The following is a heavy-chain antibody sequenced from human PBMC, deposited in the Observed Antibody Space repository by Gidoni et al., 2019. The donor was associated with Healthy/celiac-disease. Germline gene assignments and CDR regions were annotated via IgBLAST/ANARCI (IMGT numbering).Heavy chain of an antibody. Sequence: EVQLVESGGGLIQPGGSLRLSGAASGFTVSVTYMSWVRQAPGKGLEWVSVIYSGCSTYYADSVKGRFTISRDNSKNTLYLQMNSLRAEDTAVYYCAREDGWLGGNGMDVWGQGTTVTVSS. CDR2: IYSGCST. D-gene: IGHD3-10*01. CDR3: AREDGWLGGNGMDV. V-gene: IGHV3-53*01. J-gene: IGHJ6*02. CDR1: GFTVSVTY.